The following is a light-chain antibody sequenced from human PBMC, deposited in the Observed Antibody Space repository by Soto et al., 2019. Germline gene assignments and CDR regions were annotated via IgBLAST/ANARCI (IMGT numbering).Light chain of an antibody. CDR2: DVS. Sequence: QSALTQPRSVSGSPGQSVTISCTGTSSDVGGYNYVSWYQQHPGKAPKLMIYDVSKRPSGVPDRFPGSKSGNTASLTISGLQAEDEVDYYCCSYAGSYTLVFGTGTKVTVL. CDR3: CSYAGSYTLV. V-gene: IGLV2-11*01. CDR1: SSDVGGYNY. J-gene: IGLJ1*01.